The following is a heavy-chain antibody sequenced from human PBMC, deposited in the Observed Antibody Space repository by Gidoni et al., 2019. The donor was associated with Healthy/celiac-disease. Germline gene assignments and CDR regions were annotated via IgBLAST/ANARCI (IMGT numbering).Heavy chain of an antibody. CDR2: IGYNGSNK. Sequence: QVQLVESGGGVVQPGMSLRLSCAASGFTFSRYGMHWVRQAPAKGLEGVADIGYNGSNKDYADSWMGRFTISRDNSKNTLNLKMNSLRAEDTAVDYCARDQSSGCYFDALDIWGQGTMVTVSA. CDR1: GFTFSRYG. CDR3: ARDQSSGCYFDALDI. J-gene: IGHJ3*02. V-gene: IGHV3-33*08. D-gene: IGHD6-19*01.